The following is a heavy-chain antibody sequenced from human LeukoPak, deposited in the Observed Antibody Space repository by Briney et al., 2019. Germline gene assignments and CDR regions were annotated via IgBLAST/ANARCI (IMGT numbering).Heavy chain of an antibody. V-gene: IGHV3-7*01. CDR2: IKQDGSEK. J-gene: IGHJ4*02. CDR3: ASAGGRYSPLGY. Sequence: GGSLRLSCAASGFTLSSYWMSWVRQAPGKGLEWVANIKQDGSEKYYVDSVKGRFTISRDNAKNSLYLQMISLRAEDTAVYYCASAGGRYSPLGYWGQGTLVTVSS. CDR1: GFTLSSYW. D-gene: IGHD3-16*02.